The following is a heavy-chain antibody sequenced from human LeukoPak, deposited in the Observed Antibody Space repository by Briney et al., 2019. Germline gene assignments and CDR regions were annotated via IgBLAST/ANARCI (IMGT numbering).Heavy chain of an antibody. J-gene: IGHJ4*02. Sequence: GALRLSCAASGFTFSSYAMSWVRQAPGKGLEWVSAISGSGGSTYYADSVKGRFTISRDNSKNTLYQQMNSLRAEDTAVYYCAKDDSSGYIGYDYWGQGTLVTVSS. CDR2: ISGSGGST. V-gene: IGHV3-23*01. D-gene: IGHD3-22*01. CDR1: GFTFSSYA. CDR3: AKDDSSGYIGYDY.